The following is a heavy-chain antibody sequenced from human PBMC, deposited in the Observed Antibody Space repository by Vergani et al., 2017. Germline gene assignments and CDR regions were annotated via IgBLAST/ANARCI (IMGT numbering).Heavy chain of an antibody. J-gene: IGHJ4*02. CDR1: GDSVISTDYH. CDR2: MDYSGST. Sequence: QVQLQESGPGLVKPSETLSLTCTVSGDSVISTDYHWGWIRQPPGKGLEWIGSMDYSGSTSYNPSLESRIPISFETPKNQFSLRLTSVTAADTAVYYCASKRGACRAAYCHSYDFWGPGTLVVVSS. D-gene: IGHD2-15*01. V-gene: IGHV4-39*01. CDR3: ASKRGACRAAYCHSYDF.